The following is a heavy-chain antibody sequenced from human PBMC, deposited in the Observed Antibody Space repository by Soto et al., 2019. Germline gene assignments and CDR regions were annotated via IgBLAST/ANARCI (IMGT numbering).Heavy chain of an antibody. V-gene: IGHV3-33*01. Sequence: GGSLRLSCAASGFTFSSYGMHWVRQAPGKGLEWVAVIWYDGSNKYYADSVKGRFTISRDNSKNTLYLQMNSLRAEDTAVYYCARDRSTNGMDVWGQGTTVTVSS. CDR3: ARDRSTNGMDV. D-gene: IGHD5-12*01. CDR2: IWYDGSNK. CDR1: GFTFSSYG. J-gene: IGHJ6*02.